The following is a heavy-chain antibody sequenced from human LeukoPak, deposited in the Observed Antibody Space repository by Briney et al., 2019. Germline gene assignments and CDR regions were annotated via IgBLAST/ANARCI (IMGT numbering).Heavy chain of an antibody. CDR2: ISAYNGNT. J-gene: IGHJ4*02. CDR3: ASSFEASRLLSPELVDY. V-gene: IGHV1-18*01. Sequence: ASVKVSCKASGYTFTSYGISWVRQAPGQGLEWMGWISAYNGNTNYAQKLQGRVTITAGESTSTAYMELSSLRSEDTAVYYCASSFEASRLLSPELVDYWGQGTLVTVSS. D-gene: IGHD1-14*01. CDR1: GYTFTSYG.